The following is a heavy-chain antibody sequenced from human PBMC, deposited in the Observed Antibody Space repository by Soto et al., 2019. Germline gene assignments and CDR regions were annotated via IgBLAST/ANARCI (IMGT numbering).Heavy chain of an antibody. CDR1: CCSISSGDCY. Sequence: LSLTCTVSCCSISSGDCYWILIRQPPGKGLEWIVYIYYIGSTYYNPSLKSRVTISVDTSKNQFYLKLSSVTAADTAAYYCARLGDSSGYYRSIANWAQGTLVTVSS. J-gene: IGHJ4*02. CDR2: IYYIGST. V-gene: IGHV4-30-4*01. D-gene: IGHD3-22*01. CDR3: ARLGDSSGYYRSIAN.